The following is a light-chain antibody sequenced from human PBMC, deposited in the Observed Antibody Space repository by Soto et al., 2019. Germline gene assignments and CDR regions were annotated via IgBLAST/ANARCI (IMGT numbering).Light chain of an antibody. CDR3: SSYVGSNNYV. Sequence: QSALTQPPSASGSPGQSVTISCTGTSSAVGGYDYVSWYQQHPGKAPKLMIYEVSKRPSGVPDRFSGSKSGNTASLTVSGLQAEDEADYYCSSYVGSNNYVFGGGTKLTVL. CDR2: EVS. V-gene: IGLV2-8*01. CDR1: SSAVGGYDY. J-gene: IGLJ3*02.